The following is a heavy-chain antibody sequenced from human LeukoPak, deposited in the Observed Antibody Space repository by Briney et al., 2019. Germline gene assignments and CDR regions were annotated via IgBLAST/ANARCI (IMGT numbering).Heavy chain of an antibody. CDR3: ARVYRRDGYNYDGFDI. CDR2: IYYSGST. V-gene: IGHV4-59*01. CDR1: GGSISSYY. D-gene: IGHD5-24*01. J-gene: IGHJ3*02. Sequence: KASETLSLTCTVSGGSISSYYWSWIRQPPGKGLEWIGYIYYSGSTNYNPSLKSRVTISVDTSKNQFSLKLSSVTAADMAVYYCARVYRRDGYNYDGFDIWGQGTMVTVS.